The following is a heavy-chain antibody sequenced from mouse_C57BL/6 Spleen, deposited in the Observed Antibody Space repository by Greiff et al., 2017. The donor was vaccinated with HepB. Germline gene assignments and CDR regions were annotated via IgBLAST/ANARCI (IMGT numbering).Heavy chain of an antibody. D-gene: IGHD4-1*01. CDR1: GYTFTDYY. CDR3: ARSPRHGTGYFDV. Sequence: VQLQQSGPELVKPGASVKISCKASGYTFTDYYMNLVKQSHGKSLEWIGDINPNYGGTSYNQKFKGKATLTVDKSSSTAYMKLRSLTSEDSAVYYCARSPRHGTGYFDVWGTGTTVTVSS. J-gene: IGHJ1*03. CDR2: INPNYGGT. V-gene: IGHV1-26*01.